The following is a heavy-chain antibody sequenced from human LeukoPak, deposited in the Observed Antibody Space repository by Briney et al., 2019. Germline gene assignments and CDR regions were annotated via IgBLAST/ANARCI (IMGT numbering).Heavy chain of an antibody. CDR3: ARAKLEPAGTGAFDV. J-gene: IGHJ3*01. V-gene: IGHV3-23*01. CDR2: IYPHGDP. Sequence: GGSLRLSCTTSGFTFKNYAMTWVRQAPGKGLEWVSAIYPHGDPHYADSVKGRFTISRDNSKNSLYMQMETLRAEDTALYYCARAKLEPAGTGAFDVWGPGTVVTVSS. D-gene: IGHD6-19*01. CDR1: GFTFKNYA.